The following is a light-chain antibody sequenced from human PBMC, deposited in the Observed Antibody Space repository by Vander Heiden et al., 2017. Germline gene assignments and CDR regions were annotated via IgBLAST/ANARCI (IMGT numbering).Light chain of an antibody. CDR1: SGHSRYA. V-gene: IGLV4-69*01. CDR2: LNTDGSH. J-gene: IGLJ3*02. CDR3: QTWGTGGV. Sequence: LVLPPFPSASASLGASFRRTCPLTSGHSRYASAWHPQQPEKGPRYLMKLNTDGSHNRGDGIPDRFSGSTSGAERYLTISSLQSEDEADYYCQTWGTGGVFGGATKLTVL.